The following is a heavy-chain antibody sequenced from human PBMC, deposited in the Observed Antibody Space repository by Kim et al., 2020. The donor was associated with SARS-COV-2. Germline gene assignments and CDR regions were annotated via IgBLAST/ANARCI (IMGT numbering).Heavy chain of an antibody. V-gene: IGHV3-11*01. Sequence: YADSVKDRFTNSRDKAKNSLYLQMNSLRAEETAGYYCARSTDYYDEIIDYWGQGTLVTVSS. D-gene: IGHD4-17*01. CDR3: ARSTDYYDEIIDY. J-gene: IGHJ4*02.